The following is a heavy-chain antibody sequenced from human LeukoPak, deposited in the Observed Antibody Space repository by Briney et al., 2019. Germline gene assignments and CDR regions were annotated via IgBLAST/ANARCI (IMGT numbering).Heavy chain of an antibody. CDR2: IKQDGSEK. V-gene: IGHV3-7*01. D-gene: IGHD3-10*01. CDR3: ARDSYYYGSGVHDY. CDR1: GFTFSSYW. Sequence: PGGSLRLSCAASGFTFSSYWMSWVRQAPGKGLEWVANIKQDGSEKYYVDSVKGRFTISRDNAKNSLYLQMNSLRAEDTAGYYCARDSYYYGSGVHDYWGQGTLVTVSS. J-gene: IGHJ4*02.